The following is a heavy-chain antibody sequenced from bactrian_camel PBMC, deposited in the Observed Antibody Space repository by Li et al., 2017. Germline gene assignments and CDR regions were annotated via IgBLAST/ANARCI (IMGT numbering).Heavy chain of an antibody. Sequence: VQLVESGGGSAQAGGSLKLSCAASGYRYASYCMGWYRQAPGKAREFVATISAYGTITYRESVKGRFTISRDNAKYTLYLTMNNLKTDDTAMYYCVAEPGLSGLVPTETPLLVWGQGTQVTVS. J-gene: IGHJ4*01. CDR1: GYRYASYC. D-gene: IGHD2*01. V-gene: IGHV3S55*01. CDR3: VAEPGLSGLVPTETPLLV. CDR2: ISAYGTI.